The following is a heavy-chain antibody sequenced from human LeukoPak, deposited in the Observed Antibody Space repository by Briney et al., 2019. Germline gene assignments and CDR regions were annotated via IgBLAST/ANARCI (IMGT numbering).Heavy chain of an antibody. CDR3: ARVKTYYYDSSGYPCYYFDY. J-gene: IGHJ4*02. D-gene: IGHD3-22*01. CDR1: GFTFSSYE. Sequence: GGSLRLSCAASGFTFSSYEMNWVRQAPGKGLEWVSYISSSGSTIYYADSVKGRFTISRDNAKNSLYLQMNSLRAEDTAVYYCARVKTYYYDSSGYPCYYFDYWGQGTLVTVSS. CDR2: ISSSGSTI. V-gene: IGHV3-48*03.